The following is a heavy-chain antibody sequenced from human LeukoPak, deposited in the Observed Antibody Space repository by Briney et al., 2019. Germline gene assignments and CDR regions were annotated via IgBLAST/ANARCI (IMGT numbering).Heavy chain of an antibody. CDR2: ISSSSSYI. J-gene: IGHJ6*03. CDR1: GFTFSSYS. Sequence: PGGSLRLSCAASGFTFSSYSMNWVRQAPGKGLEWVSSISSSSSYIYYADSVKGRFTISRDNAKNSLYLQMNSLRAEDTAVYYGATVEMATSWPYYYYMDVWGKGTTVTVSS. V-gene: IGHV3-21*01. D-gene: IGHD5-24*01. CDR3: ATVEMATSWPYYYYMDV.